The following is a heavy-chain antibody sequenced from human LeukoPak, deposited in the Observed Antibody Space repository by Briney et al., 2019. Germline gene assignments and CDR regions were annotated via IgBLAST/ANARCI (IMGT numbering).Heavy chain of an antibody. D-gene: IGHD6-6*01. J-gene: IGHJ4*02. Sequence: GGSLRLSCAASGFTLSSYWMSWVRQAPGKGLEWVANINQDGSEKSYVDSVKGRFTISRDNAKNSLFLQINSLRAEDTAVYYCARINSSSSPHFDYWGQGTLVTVSS. CDR3: ARINSSSSPHFDY. V-gene: IGHV3-7*01. CDR2: INQDGSEK. CDR1: GFTLSSYW.